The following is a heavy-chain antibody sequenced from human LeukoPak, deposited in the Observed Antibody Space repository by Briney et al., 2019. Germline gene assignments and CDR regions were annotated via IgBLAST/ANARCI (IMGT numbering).Heavy chain of an antibody. J-gene: IGHJ5*02. CDR2: ISAYNGNT. Sequence: ASVKVSCTASGYTFTSYAISWVRQAPGQGLEWMGWISAYNGNTKYAQKVQGRVTMTTDTSTNTAYMELRSLRSDDTAVYYCWRGGHGESASDLFDPLGQGTLVTVSS. D-gene: IGHD3-10*01. CDR3: WRGGHGESASDLFDP. CDR1: GYTFTSYA. V-gene: IGHV1-18*01.